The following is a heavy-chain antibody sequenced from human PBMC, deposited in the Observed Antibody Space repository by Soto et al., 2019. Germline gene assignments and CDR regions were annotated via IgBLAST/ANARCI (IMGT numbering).Heavy chain of an antibody. J-gene: IGHJ6*02. CDR2: ISGSGSSI. D-gene: IGHD3-10*01. Sequence: PGGSLRLSCAASGFTFSSYAMSWVRQAPGKGLEWVSAISGSGSSIYYADSVKGRFTISRDNAKNSLYLQMNSLRAEDTAVYYCARDIDYYGSGAYYYYYGMDVWGQGTTVTVSS. V-gene: IGHV3-21*01. CDR3: ARDIDYYGSGAYYYYYGMDV. CDR1: GFTFSSYA.